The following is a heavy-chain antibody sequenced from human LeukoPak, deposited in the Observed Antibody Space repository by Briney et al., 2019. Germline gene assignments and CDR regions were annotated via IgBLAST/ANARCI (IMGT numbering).Heavy chain of an antibody. CDR3: ARDQAMVRGVIITGDAFDI. J-gene: IGHJ3*02. V-gene: IGHV1-18*01. Sequence: ARVNVCRKVSGYSFTSDGISWGRPDPGKGLEWMGWISAYNGNTNYAQKLQGRVTMTTDTSTSTAYMELRSLRSDDTAVYYCARDQAMVRGVIITGDAFDIWGQGTMVTVSS. CDR2: ISAYNGNT. D-gene: IGHD3-10*01. CDR1: GYSFTSDG.